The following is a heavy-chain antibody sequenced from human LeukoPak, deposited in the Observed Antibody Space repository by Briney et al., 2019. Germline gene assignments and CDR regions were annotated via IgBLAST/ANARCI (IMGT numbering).Heavy chain of an antibody. V-gene: IGHV4-39*07. CDR2: IYYSGST. CDR1: GGSISSSSYY. Sequence: SETLSLTCTVSGGSISSSSYYWGWIRQPPGKGLEWIGSIYYSGSTYYNPSLKSRVTISVDTSKNQFSLKLSSVTAADTAVYYCARARRVVGATYNWFDPCGQGTLVTVSS. J-gene: IGHJ5*02. CDR3: ARARRVVGATYNWFDP. D-gene: IGHD1-26*01.